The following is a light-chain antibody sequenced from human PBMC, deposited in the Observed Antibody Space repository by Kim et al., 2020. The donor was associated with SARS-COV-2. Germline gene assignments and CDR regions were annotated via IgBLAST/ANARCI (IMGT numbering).Light chain of an antibody. J-gene: IGLJ1*01. CDR2: RDN. CDR1: NIGSKN. Sequence: VTRGRTARITGGGNNIGSKNVHWYQQKPGQAPVLVIFRDNDRPSGIPERFSGSNSGNTATLTISRAQAGDETDYYCQFWDSSTYVFGGGTKVTVL. V-gene: IGLV3-9*01. CDR3: QFWDSSTYV.